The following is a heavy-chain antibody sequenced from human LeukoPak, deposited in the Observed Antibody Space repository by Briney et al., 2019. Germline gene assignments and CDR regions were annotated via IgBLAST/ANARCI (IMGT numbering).Heavy chain of an antibody. CDR2: ITNSGGGT. CDR3: VKFVGAKGY. J-gene: IGHJ4*02. D-gene: IGHD1-26*01. CDR1: GFTFSSYA. V-gene: IGHV3-23*01. Sequence: PGGSLRLSCAASGFTFSSYAMSWVRQAPGKGLEWVSAITNSGGGTYYADSVKGRFTISRDNSKNTLYLQMNSLKAEDTAIYYCVKFVGAKGYWGQGTLVTVSS.